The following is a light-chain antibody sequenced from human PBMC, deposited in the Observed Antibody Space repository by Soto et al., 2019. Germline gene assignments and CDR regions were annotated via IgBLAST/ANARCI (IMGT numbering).Light chain of an antibody. Sequence: DIQMTHSPSTLSASVLDRVTITFLASQSISSSLNWYQQKPGKAPKLMIYAAYSLQSGVKSRFSGSGSGTDFTLTIRSMQPEDFATYYCKKSYSTLWKCGKGNKVDIK. CDR3: KKSYSTLWK. CDR2: AAY. J-gene: IGKJ1*01. V-gene: IGKV1-39*01. CDR1: QSISSS.